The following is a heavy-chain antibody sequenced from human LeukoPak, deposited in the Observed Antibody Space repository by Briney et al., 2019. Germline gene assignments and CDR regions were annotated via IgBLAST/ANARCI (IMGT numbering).Heavy chain of an antibody. D-gene: IGHD6-13*01. CDR3: ARDQLQLGWFDP. Sequence: PSETLSLTCAVYGGSFSGYYWSWIRQPPGKGLEWIGEINHSGSTNYNPSLKSRVTISVDTSKNQFSLKLSSVTAADTAVYYCARDQLQLGWFDPWGQGTLVTVSS. CDR2: INHSGST. CDR1: GGSFSGYY. J-gene: IGHJ5*02. V-gene: IGHV4-34*01.